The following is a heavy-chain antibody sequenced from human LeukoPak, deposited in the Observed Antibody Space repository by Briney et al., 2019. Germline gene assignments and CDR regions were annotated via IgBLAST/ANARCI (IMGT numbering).Heavy chain of an antibody. D-gene: IGHD4-17*01. V-gene: IGHV3-7*01. J-gene: IGHJ4*02. CDR1: GFTFRSYW. CDR3: ARDGDGHGDDYDY. Sequence: GGSLRLSCAASGFTFRSYWMVWVRQAPGKGLEWVANIKEDGSEKYYVDSVKGRFTISRDNAKNSMYLQMNSLRAADTAVYYCARDGDGHGDDYDYWGQGSLVTVSS. CDR2: IKEDGSEK.